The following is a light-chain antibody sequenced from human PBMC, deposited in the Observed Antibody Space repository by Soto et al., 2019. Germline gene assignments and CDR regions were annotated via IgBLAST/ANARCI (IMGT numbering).Light chain of an antibody. CDR3: CSYAGTYNFVV. V-gene: IGLV2-11*01. CDR2: DVT. CDR1: SGDVGGYDY. Sequence: QSALTQPRSVSGSPGQSVTLSCIGTSGDVGGYDYVSWYQQHPGKAPKLTIYDVTKRPSGVPDRFSGSKSGNTASLTISGLQAEDEADYYCCSYAGTYNFVVFGGGTKLTVL. J-gene: IGLJ2*01.